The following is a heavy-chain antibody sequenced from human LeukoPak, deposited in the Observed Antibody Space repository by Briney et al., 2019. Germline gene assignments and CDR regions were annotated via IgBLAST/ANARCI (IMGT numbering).Heavy chain of an antibody. J-gene: IGHJ6*03. CDR2: IYTSGST. Sequence: SETLSLTCTVSGGSISSYYWSWIRQPPGKGLEWIGYIYTSGSTNYNPSLKSRVTISVDTSKNQFSLKLSSVTAADTAVYYCARGYGSGSYYNVPRYYYMDVWGKGTTVTVSS. CDR1: GGSISSYY. D-gene: IGHD3-10*01. CDR3: ARGYGSGSYYNVPRYYYMDV. V-gene: IGHV4-4*09.